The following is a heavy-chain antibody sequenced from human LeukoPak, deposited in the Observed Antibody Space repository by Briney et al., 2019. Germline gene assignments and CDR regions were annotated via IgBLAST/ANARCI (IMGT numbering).Heavy chain of an antibody. CDR3: ARDAGRTTDLYYYYYMDV. J-gene: IGHJ6*03. CDR2: IIPIFGTA. Sequence: ASVKVSRKASGGTFSSYAISWVRQAPGQGLEWMGGIIPIFGTANYAQKFQGRVTITTDESTSTAYMEQSSLRSEDTAVYYCARDAGRTTDLYYYYYMDVWGKGTTVTVSS. D-gene: IGHD4-11*01. CDR1: GGTFSSYA. V-gene: IGHV1-69*05.